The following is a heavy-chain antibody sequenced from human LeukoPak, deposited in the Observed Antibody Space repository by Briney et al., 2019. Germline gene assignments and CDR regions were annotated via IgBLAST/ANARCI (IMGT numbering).Heavy chain of an antibody. CDR1: GYSISSGYS. V-gene: IGHV4-38-2*02. Sequence: SETLSLTCTVSGYSISSGYSWGWIRQPPGKGLEWIGSIYHSGSTYYNPSLKSRVTISVDTSKNQLSLKLTSVTAADTAVYYCARKGTALVKPFDYWGQGTLVTVSS. CDR3: ARKGTALVKPFDY. D-gene: IGHD5-18*01. CDR2: IYHSGST. J-gene: IGHJ4*02.